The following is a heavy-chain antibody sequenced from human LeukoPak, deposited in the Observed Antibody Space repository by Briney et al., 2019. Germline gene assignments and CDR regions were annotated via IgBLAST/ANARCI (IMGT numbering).Heavy chain of an antibody. J-gene: IGHJ4*02. Sequence: HGESLKISCKGSGYKFTDYWIGWVRQMPGKGLEWMGIIYPGDSDTRYSPSFQGQVTISADKSITTAYLQWSSLKASDTAMYYCARHVGLYQPFEYWGQGTLVTVSS. D-gene: IGHD2-2*01. CDR1: GYKFTDYW. CDR2: IYPGDSDT. V-gene: IGHV5-51*01. CDR3: ARHVGLYQPFEY.